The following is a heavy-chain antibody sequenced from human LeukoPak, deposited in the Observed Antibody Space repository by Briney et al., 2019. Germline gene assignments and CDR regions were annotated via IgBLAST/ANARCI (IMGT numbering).Heavy chain of an antibody. D-gene: IGHD3-3*01. Sequence: HPGGSLRLSCATSGFTFTVHTMTWFRQAPGKGLEWVSIIGGRDDRTYYADYVEGRFAISRDTSKNILYLQMNSLRAEDTAVYYCAKDPNPLYDLWSGYKWGQGTLVTVSS. V-gene: IGHV3-23*01. J-gene: IGHJ4*02. CDR2: IGGRDDRT. CDR1: GFTFTVHT. CDR3: AKDPNPLYDLWSGYK.